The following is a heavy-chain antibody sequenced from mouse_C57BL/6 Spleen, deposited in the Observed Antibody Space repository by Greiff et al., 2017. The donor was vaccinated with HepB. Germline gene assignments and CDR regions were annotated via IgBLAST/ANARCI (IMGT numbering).Heavy chain of an antibody. J-gene: IGHJ3*01. V-gene: IGHV1-55*01. Sequence: QVQLKQPGAELVKPGASVKMSCKASGYTFTSYWITWVKQRPGQGLEWIGDIYPGSGSTNYNEKFKSKATLTVDTSSSTAYMQLSSLTSEDSAVYYCARRAYYGNSAWFAYWGQGTLVTVSA. D-gene: IGHD2-10*01. CDR3: ARRAYYGNSAWFAY. CDR2: IYPGSGST. CDR1: GYTFTSYW.